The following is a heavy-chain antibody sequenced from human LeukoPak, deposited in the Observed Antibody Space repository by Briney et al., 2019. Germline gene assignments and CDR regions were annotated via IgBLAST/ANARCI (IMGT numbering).Heavy chain of an antibody. CDR1: GGSMSSYY. Sequence: PSETLSLTCTVSGGSMSSYYGSWIRQPPGKGLEWIGYIYYSGSTNYNPSLKSRVTMSVDTSKNQLSLKLSSVTAADTAVYYCARHKGRWLQLPASDIWGQGTMVTVSS. CDR3: ARHKGRWLQLPASDI. CDR2: IYYSGST. J-gene: IGHJ3*02. D-gene: IGHD5-24*01. V-gene: IGHV4-59*08.